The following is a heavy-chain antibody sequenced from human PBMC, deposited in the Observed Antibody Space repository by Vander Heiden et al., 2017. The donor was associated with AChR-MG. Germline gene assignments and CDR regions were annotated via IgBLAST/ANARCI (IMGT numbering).Heavy chain of an antibody. Sequence: QVQLVQSGAEVKKPGSSVKVSCKASGGTFSSHAISWVRQAPGQGLEWMGRIIPILGIANYAQKFQGRVTITADKSTSTAYMELSSLRSEDTAVYYCARVPDYYDSSGNFDYWGQGTLVTVSS. V-gene: IGHV1-69*04. CDR2: IIPILGIA. D-gene: IGHD3-22*01. J-gene: IGHJ4*02. CDR1: GGTFSSHA. CDR3: ARVPDYYDSSGNFDY.